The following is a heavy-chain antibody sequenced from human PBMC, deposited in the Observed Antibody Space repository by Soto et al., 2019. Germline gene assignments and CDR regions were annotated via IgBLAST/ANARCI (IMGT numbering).Heavy chain of an antibody. D-gene: IGHD6-25*01. CDR1: GFSFSDYY. V-gene: IGHV3-11*05. Sequence: PGGSLRLSCSASGFSFSDYYMDWIRRTPGRGLEWLSYISGNGLYKIYADSMEGRFTISRDNAKNSVYLQLTNLGADDTAVYYCAREGSSGLFDFWGQGALVTVSS. CDR3: AREGSSGLFDF. J-gene: IGHJ4*02. CDR2: ISGNGLYK.